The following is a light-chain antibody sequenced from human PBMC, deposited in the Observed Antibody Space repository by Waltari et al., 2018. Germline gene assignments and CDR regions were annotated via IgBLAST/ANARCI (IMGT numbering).Light chain of an antibody. Sequence: NFMLTQPHSVLESPGKTVTISCTRSSGSIASNYVQWYQQRPGSAPTTVIYEDNQRPSGVPARFSGSIDSSSNSASLTISGLKTEDEADYYCQSYDSSNHVVFGGGTKLTVL. J-gene: IGLJ2*01. CDR2: EDN. CDR1: SGSIASNY. CDR3: QSYDSSNHVV. V-gene: IGLV6-57*04.